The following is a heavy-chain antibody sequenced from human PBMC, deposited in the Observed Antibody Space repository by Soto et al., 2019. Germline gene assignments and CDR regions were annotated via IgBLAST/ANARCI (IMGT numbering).Heavy chain of an antibody. V-gene: IGHV3-7*05. Sequence: GGSLRLSCAASGFTFSSYWMSWVRQAPGKGLEWVANIKQDGSEKYYVDSVKGRFTISRDNSKNTLYLQMNSLRAEDTAVYYCAKVKGIAAAGPPPYYFDYWGQGTLVTVSS. D-gene: IGHD6-13*01. CDR3: AKVKGIAAAGPPPYYFDY. J-gene: IGHJ4*02. CDR2: IKQDGSEK. CDR1: GFTFSSYW.